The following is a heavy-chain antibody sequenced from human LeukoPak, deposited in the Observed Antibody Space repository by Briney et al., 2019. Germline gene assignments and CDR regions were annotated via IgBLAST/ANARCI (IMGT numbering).Heavy chain of an antibody. CDR3: ARIYCSSTSCYGTHDAFDI. V-gene: IGHV1-3*01. J-gene: IGHJ3*02. CDR1: GYTFTSYA. CDR2: INAGNGNT. Sequence: ASVKVSCKASGYTFTSYAMHWVRQAPGQRLEWMGWINAGNGNTKYSQKFQGRVTITRDTSASTAYVELSSLRSEDTAVYYCARIYCSSTSCYGTHDAFDIWGQGTMVTVSS. D-gene: IGHD2-2*01.